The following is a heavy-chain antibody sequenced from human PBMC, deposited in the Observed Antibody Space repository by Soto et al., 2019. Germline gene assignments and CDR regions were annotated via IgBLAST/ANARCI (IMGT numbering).Heavy chain of an antibody. D-gene: IGHD3-10*01. J-gene: IGHJ4*02. CDR1: GFTFSSYG. CDR2: IWYDGSNK. V-gene: IGHV3-33*01. CDR3: ARDSYYYGSGSYGLDY. Sequence: GGSLRLSCAASGFTFSSYGMHWVRQAPGKGLEWVAVIWYDGSNKYYADSVKGRFTISRDNSKNTLYLKMNSLSAEDTAVYYCARDSYYYGSGSYGLDYWGQGTLVTVSS.